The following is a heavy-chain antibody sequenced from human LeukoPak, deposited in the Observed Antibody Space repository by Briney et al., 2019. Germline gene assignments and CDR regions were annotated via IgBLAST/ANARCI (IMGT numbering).Heavy chain of an antibody. CDR1: GFTFSSYE. V-gene: IGHV3-48*03. CDR3: AREAIAAAFDP. CDR2: ISSSGSTI. D-gene: IGHD6-13*01. Sequence: GSLRLSCAASGFTFSSYEMNWVRQAPRKGLEWVSYISSSGSTIYYADSVKGRFTISRDNAKNSLYLQMNSLRAEDTAVYYCAREAIAAAFDPWGQGTLVTVSS. J-gene: IGHJ5*02.